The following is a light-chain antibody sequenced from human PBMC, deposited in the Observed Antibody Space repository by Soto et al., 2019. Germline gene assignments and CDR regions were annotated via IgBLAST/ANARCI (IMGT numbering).Light chain of an antibody. J-gene: IGKJ1*01. Sequence: DIVMTQSPDSLAVSLGERATINCKSSQSVLSSSNNRNYLAWYQQKSGQPPKLLIYWASTRESGVPDQFIGIWSRRNFTLTISSLQAEDVAAYYCQQYYSIPWTFGQGTRVEIK. CDR2: WAS. CDR1: QSVLSSSNNRNY. V-gene: IGKV4-1*01. CDR3: QQYYSIPWT.